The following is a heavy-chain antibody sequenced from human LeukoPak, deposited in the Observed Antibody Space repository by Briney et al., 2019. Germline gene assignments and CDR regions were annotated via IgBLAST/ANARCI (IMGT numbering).Heavy chain of an antibody. CDR3: ASLSTESGYITDY. J-gene: IGHJ4*02. Sequence: ASVKVSCKASGGTFSSYAISWVRQAPGQGLEWMGGIIPIFGTANYAQKFQGRVTITADKSTSTAYMELSSLRSEDTAVYYCASLSTESGYITDYWGQGTLVTVSS. CDR1: GGTFSSYA. V-gene: IGHV1-69*06. CDR2: IIPIFGTA. D-gene: IGHD5-12*01.